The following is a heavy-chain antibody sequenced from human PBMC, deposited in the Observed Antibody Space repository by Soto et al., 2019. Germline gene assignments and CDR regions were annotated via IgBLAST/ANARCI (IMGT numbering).Heavy chain of an antibody. V-gene: IGHV2-5*02. CDR3: AHRTTPVTWWFDP. D-gene: IGHD4-17*01. Sequence: QITLKESGPTLVKPTQTLTLTCTFSGFSLTTSGVGVGWIRQPPGKALEWLALIYWDDDKRYSPSLKSRLTFTKDTSTNPLVLTRTNMAPADTATYFCAHRTTPVTWWFDPWGQGTLVTVSS. CDR1: GFSLTTSGVG. CDR2: IYWDDDK. J-gene: IGHJ5*02.